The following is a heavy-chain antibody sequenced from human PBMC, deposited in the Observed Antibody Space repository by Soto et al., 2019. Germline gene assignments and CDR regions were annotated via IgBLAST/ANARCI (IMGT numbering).Heavy chain of an antibody. CDR2: IYHSGST. Sequence: QLQLQESGSGLVKPSQTLSLTCAVSGGSISSDGYSWSWIRQPPGKGLEWIGYIYHSGSTYYNPSLKSRVTISVYRSKNQFSLKLSSVTAADTAVYYCASSHAGAHITAAVHWGQGTLVTVSS. D-gene: IGHD6-13*01. V-gene: IGHV4-30-2*01. CDR3: ASSHAGAHITAAVH. CDR1: GGSISSDGYS. J-gene: IGHJ4*02.